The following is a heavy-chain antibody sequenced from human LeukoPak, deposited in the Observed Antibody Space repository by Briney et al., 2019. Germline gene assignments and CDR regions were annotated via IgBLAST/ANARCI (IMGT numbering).Heavy chain of an antibody. Sequence: ASVRVSCKASGYTFTSYYMHWVRQAPGQGLEWMGIINPSGGSTSYAQKFQGRVTMTRDTSTSTVYMELSSLRSEDTAVYYCVRDLFIKGPRASPGYWGQETLVTVSS. J-gene: IGHJ4*02. V-gene: IGHV1-46*01. CDR1: GYTFTSYY. D-gene: IGHD3-10*01. CDR3: VRDLFIKGPRASPGY. CDR2: INPSGGST.